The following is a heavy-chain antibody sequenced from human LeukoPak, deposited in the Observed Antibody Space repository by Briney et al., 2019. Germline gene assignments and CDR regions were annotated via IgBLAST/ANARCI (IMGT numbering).Heavy chain of an antibody. J-gene: IGHJ6*03. V-gene: IGHV1-2*02. CDR1: GYTFTGYY. Sequence: ASVKVSCKASGYTFTGYYMHWVRQAPGQGLEWMGWINPNSGGTNYAQKSQGRGTITRDTSISTAYMELSRLRSDDTAVYYCASQEMATISYCCYYMDVWGKGTTVTVSS. D-gene: IGHD5-24*01. CDR3: ASQEMATISYCCYYMDV. CDR2: INPNSGGT.